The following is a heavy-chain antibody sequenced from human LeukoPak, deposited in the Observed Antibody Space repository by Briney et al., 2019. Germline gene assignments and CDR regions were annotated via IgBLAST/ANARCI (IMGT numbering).Heavy chain of an antibody. V-gene: IGHV3-23*01. CDR1: GFTFTNFA. Sequence: GGSLRLSCAASGFTFTNFAMNWVRQAPGKGLEWVSSISGSGDDTSYADSVKGRFTISRDNSRNTLYLQMNSLRAEDTAVYYCAKQFVDIWGQGTLVAVSS. J-gene: IGHJ5*02. D-gene: IGHD5-24*01. CDR3: AKQFVDI. CDR2: ISGSGDDT.